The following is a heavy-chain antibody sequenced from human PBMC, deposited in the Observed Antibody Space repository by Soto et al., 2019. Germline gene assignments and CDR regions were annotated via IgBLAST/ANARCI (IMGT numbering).Heavy chain of an antibody. CDR1: GYTFTGYY. Sequence: ASVKVSYKASGYTFTGYYMHWVRQAPGQGLGWIGWINPNSGGTNYAQKFQGWLTMTRDTSISTSYMELRRLRSDDTAVYYCARGRGVKDCLLYYYYYYGMHXWGQGTTVTVS. D-gene: IGHD3-9*01. V-gene: IGHV1-2*04. CDR3: ARGRGVKDCLLYYYYYYGMHX. J-gene: IGHJ6*02. CDR2: INPNSGGT.